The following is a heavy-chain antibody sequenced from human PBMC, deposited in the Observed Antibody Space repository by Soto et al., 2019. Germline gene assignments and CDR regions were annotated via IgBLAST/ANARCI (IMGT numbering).Heavy chain of an antibody. CDR3: ARAGEWFGESYFDY. CDR2: IWYDGSNK. CDR1: GFTFSSYG. D-gene: IGHD3-10*01. J-gene: IGHJ4*02. V-gene: IGHV3-33*01. Sequence: VGSLRLSCAASGFTFSSYGMHWVRQAPGKGLEWVAVIWYDGSNKYYADSVKGRFTISRDNSKNTLYLQMNSLRAEDTAVYYCARAGEWFGESYFDYWGQGTLVTVSS.